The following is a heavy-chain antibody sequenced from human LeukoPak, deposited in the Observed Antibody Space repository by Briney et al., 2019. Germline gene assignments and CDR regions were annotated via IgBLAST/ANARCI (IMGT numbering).Heavy chain of an antibody. CDR1: GFTFSDYY. D-gene: IGHD3-22*01. CDR2: ISGSGSTI. CDR3: AKDYYDSSPHDAFDI. V-gene: IGHV3-11*01. J-gene: IGHJ3*02. Sequence: GGSLRLSCAASGFTFSDYYMSWIRQAPGKGLEWVSYISGSGSTIYYADSVKGRFTISRDNSKNTLYLQMNSLRAEDTAVYYCAKDYYDSSPHDAFDIWGQGTMVTVSS.